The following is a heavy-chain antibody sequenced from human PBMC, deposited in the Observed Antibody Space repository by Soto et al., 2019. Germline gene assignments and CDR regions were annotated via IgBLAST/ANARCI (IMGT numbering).Heavy chain of an antibody. CDR2: ISHSGIT. J-gene: IGHJ5*01. CDR1: GGSFSGYY. V-gene: IGHV4-34*01. Sequence: QVQLQQWGAGLLKPSETLSLTCAVYGGSFSGYYWSWIRQPPGKGLEWIGEISHSGITNYSPSLKSRVTISVDTSTNQCSLKLSSVPAADTAVYYCAGGGVVRGSGSYFDSWGQGALVTVSS. D-gene: IGHD3-10*01. CDR3: AGGGVVRGSGSYFDS.